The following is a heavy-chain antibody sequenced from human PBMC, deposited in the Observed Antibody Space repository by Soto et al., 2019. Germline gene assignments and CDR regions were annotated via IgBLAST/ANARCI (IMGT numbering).Heavy chain of an antibody. CDR3: EGSWT. Sequence: EVQVLESGGDLVQPGGSLRLSCAASGFTIRNYAMSWVRQAPGKGLEWVSGISGSSDRTYYAESVKGRFTISKDTSSNTLYLQMNSLRVEDTAVYHCEGSWTWGQGTMVTVSS. CDR1: GFTIRNYA. CDR2: ISGSSDRT. D-gene: IGHD5-12*01. J-gene: IGHJ3*01. V-gene: IGHV3-23*01.